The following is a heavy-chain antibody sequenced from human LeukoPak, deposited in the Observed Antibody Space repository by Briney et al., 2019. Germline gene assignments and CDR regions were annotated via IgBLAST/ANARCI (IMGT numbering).Heavy chain of an antibody. CDR1: GFTFSAYS. CDR2: ITRPGTTT. CDR3: ARDLGDWYTSGFDD. V-gene: IGHV3-48*04. Sequence: GGSLRLSCATSGFTFSAYSMSWVRQAPGKGLEWVSHITRPGTTTYYAESVKGRFTISRDNVKNSLYLHMNSLRVEDTGVYYCARDLGDWYTSGFDDWGQGSLVIVSS. J-gene: IGHJ4*02. D-gene: IGHD3-10*01.